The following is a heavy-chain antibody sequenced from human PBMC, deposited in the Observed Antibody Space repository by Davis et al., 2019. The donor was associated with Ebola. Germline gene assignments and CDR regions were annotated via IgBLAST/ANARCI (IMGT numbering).Heavy chain of an antibody. Sequence: SETLSLTCAVYGGSFSGYYWSWIRQPPGKGLEWIGEINHSESTNYNPSLKSRVTISVDTSKNQFSLKLSSVTAADTAVYYCASSAVQGVIWYYGMDVWGQGTTVTVSS. CDR2: INHSEST. CDR1: GGSFSGYY. D-gene: IGHD3-10*01. J-gene: IGHJ6*02. CDR3: ASSAVQGVIWYYGMDV. V-gene: IGHV4-34*01.